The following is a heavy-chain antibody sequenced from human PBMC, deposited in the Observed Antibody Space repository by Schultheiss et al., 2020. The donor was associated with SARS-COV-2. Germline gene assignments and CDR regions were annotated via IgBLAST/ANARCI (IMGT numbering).Heavy chain of an antibody. Sequence: GGSLRLSCAASGFTFSSYDMHWVRQATGKGLEWVSAIGTAGDTYYQGSVKGRFTISRENVKNSLYLQMNSLRAGDTAVYYCARGGGIRFLEWLFYLDYWGQGTLVTVSS. CDR1: GFTFSSYD. V-gene: IGHV3-13*04. J-gene: IGHJ4*02. D-gene: IGHD3-3*01. CDR3: ARGGGIRFLEWLFYLDY. CDR2: IGTAGDT.